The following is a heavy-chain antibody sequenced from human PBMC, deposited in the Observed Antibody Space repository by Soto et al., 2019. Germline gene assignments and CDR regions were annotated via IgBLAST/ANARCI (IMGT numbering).Heavy chain of an antibody. Sequence: ASVKVSCKASGYTFTGYYMHCVRQAPGQVLEWMGWINPNSGGTNYAQKFQGWVTMTRDTSISTAYMELSRLRSDDTAVYYCARDLVLRRRDSGSYGHPYYGMDVWGQGTTVTVSS. V-gene: IGHV1-2*04. CDR3: ARDLVLRRRDSGSYGHPYYGMDV. D-gene: IGHD1-26*01. CDR1: GYTFTGYY. CDR2: INPNSGGT. J-gene: IGHJ6*02.